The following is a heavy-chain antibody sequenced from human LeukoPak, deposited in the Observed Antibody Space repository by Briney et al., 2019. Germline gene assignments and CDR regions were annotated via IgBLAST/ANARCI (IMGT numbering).Heavy chain of an antibody. D-gene: IGHD3-10*01. CDR2: ISGSGGST. Sequence: PGGTLRLSCAASGFTFSSYGMRWVRQAPGKGLEWVSAISGSGGSTYYADSVKGRFTISRDNAKNSLYLQMNSLRAEDTAVYYCARLRYGSGSYYRDYYYYMDVWGKGTTVTVSS. J-gene: IGHJ6*03. CDR1: GFTFSSYG. CDR3: ARLRYGSGSYYRDYYYYMDV. V-gene: IGHV3-23*01.